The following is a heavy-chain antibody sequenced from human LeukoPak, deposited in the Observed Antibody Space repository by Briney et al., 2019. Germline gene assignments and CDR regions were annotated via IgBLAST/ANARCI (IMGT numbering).Heavy chain of an antibody. Sequence: SEPLSLTCTVSGRPISSGRYYWGRIRQPPGKGLEWNGSIYYSGNTYYNPSLKSRVTISVDTSKNQFSLKLSSVTAADTAVYYCARDSLGAGTVGATSGYWGQGTLVTVSS. D-gene: IGHD1-26*01. CDR1: GRPISSGRYY. CDR3: ARDSLGAGTVGATSGY. CDR2: IYYSGNT. V-gene: IGHV4-39*02. J-gene: IGHJ4*02.